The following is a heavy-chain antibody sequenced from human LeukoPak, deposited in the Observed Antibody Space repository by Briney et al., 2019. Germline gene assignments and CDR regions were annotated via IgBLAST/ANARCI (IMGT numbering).Heavy chain of an antibody. Sequence: PGGSLRLSCAASGFTFSSYWMSWVRQAPGKGLEWVANIKQGGSETYYVDSVKGRFTISRDNAKNSLYLQMNSLRAEDTAVYYRARTLVRGPHDYWGQGTLVTVSS. CDR2: IKQGGSET. CDR1: GFTFSSYW. D-gene: IGHD3-10*01. J-gene: IGHJ4*02. V-gene: IGHV3-7*04. CDR3: ARTLVRGPHDY.